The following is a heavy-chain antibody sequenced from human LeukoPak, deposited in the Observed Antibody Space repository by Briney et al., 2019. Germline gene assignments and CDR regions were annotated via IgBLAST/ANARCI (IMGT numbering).Heavy chain of an antibody. CDR1: GGSISSSSYY. J-gene: IGHJ6*04. CDR2: IYYSGST. D-gene: IGHD6-19*01. Sequence: SETLSLTCTVSGGSISSSSYYWGWIRQPPGKGLEWIGSIYYSGSTNYNPSLESRVTVSADTSRNQLSLSLTSVTAADSAVYFCARGLRQGSAWSWGPKEKSYQYMDVWGTGTTVIVSS. V-gene: IGHV4-39*07. CDR3: ARGLRQGSAWSWGPKEKSYQYMDV.